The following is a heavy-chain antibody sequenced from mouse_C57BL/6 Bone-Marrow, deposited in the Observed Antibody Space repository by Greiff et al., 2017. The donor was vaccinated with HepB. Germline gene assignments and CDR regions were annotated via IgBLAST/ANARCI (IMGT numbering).Heavy chain of an antibody. Sequence: QVHVKQPGAELVKPGASVKLSCKASGYTFTSYWMHWVKQRPGQGLEWIGMIHPNSGSTNYNEKFKSKATLTVDKSSSTAYMQFSSLTSEDSAVYYCARSLLYWYFDVWGTGTTVTVSS. V-gene: IGHV1-64*01. CDR3: ARSLLYWYFDV. CDR1: GYTFTSYW. D-gene: IGHD2-10*01. J-gene: IGHJ1*03. CDR2: IHPNSGST.